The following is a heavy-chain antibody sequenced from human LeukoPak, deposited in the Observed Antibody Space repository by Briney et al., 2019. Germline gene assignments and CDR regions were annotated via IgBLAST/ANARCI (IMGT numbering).Heavy chain of an antibody. V-gene: IGHV3-11*04. CDR1: GFTFSDYY. D-gene: IGHD3-10*01. J-gene: IGHJ4*02. CDR2: ISSSGSTI. Sequence: GGSLRLSCAASGFTFSDYYMSWIRQAPGKGLEWVSYISSSGSTIYYADSVKGRFTISRDNSKNTLYLQMNSLRAEDTAVYYCAKYRGSGSYALDYWGQGTLVTVSS. CDR3: AKYRGSGSYALDY.